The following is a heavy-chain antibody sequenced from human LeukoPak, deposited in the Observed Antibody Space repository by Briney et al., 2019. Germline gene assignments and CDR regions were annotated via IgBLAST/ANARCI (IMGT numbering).Heavy chain of an antibody. CDR2: ISISGGST. J-gene: IGHJ4*02. CDR3: ARKGGSGNYYNPFDN. CDR1: GFTFSSYG. D-gene: IGHD3-10*01. V-gene: IGHV3-23*01. Sequence: GGSLRLSCAASGFTFSSYGMSWVRQAPGKGLEWVSAISISGGSTYYADSVKGRFTISRDNSKNTLYLQMNSLRAEDTAVHYCARKGGSGNYYNPFDNWGQGTLVTVSS.